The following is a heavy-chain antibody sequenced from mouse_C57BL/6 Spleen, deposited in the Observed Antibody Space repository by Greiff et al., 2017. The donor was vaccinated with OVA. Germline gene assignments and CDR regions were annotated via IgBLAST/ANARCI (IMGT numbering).Heavy chain of an antibody. Sequence: QVQLKQSGAELARPGASVKMSCKASGYTFTSYTMHWVKQRPGQGLEWIGYINPSSGYTKYNQKFKDKATLTADKSSSTAYMQLSSLTSEDSAVYYCARDYGNPSLDYWGQGTTLTVSS. J-gene: IGHJ2*01. CDR3: ARDYGNPSLDY. CDR1: GYTFTSYT. CDR2: INPSSGYT. D-gene: IGHD2-1*01. V-gene: IGHV1-4*01.